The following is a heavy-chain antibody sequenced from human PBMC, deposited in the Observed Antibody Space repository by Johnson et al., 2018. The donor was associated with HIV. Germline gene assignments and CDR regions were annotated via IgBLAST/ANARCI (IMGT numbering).Heavy chain of an antibody. CDR3: AKVDCGGDTCAGFDPLNL. V-gene: IGHV3-74*01. J-gene: IGHJ3*01. D-gene: IGHD2-21*01. CDR1: GFAFRTHW. CDR2: IYNDGSRT. Sequence: VQLVESGGGLVQPGGSLRLSCAASGFAFRTHWMVWVRQVPGKGPVWVARIYNDGSRTSYADSVKGRFTISRDNAKNTVDLQMNSLRVEDTAVYYCAKVDCGGDTCAGFDPLNLWGQGTLVAVSS.